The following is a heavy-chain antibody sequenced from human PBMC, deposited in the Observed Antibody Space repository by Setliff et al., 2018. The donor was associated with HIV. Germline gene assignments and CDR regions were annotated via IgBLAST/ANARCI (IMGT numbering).Heavy chain of an antibody. CDR3: VQDYCSHDSCNPFDY. Sequence: GESLKISCAASGFTFNNNAMSWVRQAPGKGLEWVSGISQSGDRIYYADSVRGRFTISRDNSKNTLFLQMNSLTAEDTAVYYCVQDYCSHDSCNPFDYWGQGTLVTVSS. CDR1: GFTFNNNA. D-gene: IGHD2-15*01. J-gene: IGHJ4*02. CDR2: ISQSGDRI. V-gene: IGHV3-23*01.